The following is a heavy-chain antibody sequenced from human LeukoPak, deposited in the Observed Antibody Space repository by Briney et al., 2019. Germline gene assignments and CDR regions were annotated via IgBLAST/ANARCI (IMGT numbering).Heavy chain of an antibody. V-gene: IGHV4-59*08. CDR3: AGHSGDPDGIVVVPAASDWFDP. J-gene: IGHJ5*02. CDR2: IYYSGST. CDR1: GGSISSYY. D-gene: IGHD2-2*01. Sequence: SETLSLTCTVSGGSISSYYWSWIRQPPGKGLEWIGYIYYSGSTNYNPSLKSRVTISVDTSKNQFSLKLSSVTAADTAVYYCAGHSGDPDGIVVVPAASDWFDPWGQGTLVTVSS.